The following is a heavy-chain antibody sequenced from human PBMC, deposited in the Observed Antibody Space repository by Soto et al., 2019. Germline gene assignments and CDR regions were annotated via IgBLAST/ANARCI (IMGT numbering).Heavy chain of an antibody. V-gene: IGHV4-61*01. CDR1: GGYVSSGRYY. D-gene: IGHD4-17*01. J-gene: IGHJ6*02. CDR2: IYYSGST. Sequence: PSETLSLTCTVSGGYVSSGRYYWSWIRQPPRKGLEWIGYIYYSGSTNYNPSLKSRVTISVDTSKNQFSLKLSSVTAADTAVYYCAREPTTVTNYYYYGMDVWGQGTTVTVSS. CDR3: AREPTTVTNYYYYGMDV.